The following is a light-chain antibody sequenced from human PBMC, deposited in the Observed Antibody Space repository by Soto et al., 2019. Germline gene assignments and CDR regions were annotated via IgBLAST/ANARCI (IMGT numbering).Light chain of an antibody. CDR1: QSVSTY. CDR3: QQRSNYA. J-gene: IGKJ4*01. Sequence: DIVLTQSPATLSLSPGERATLSCRASQSVSTYLAWYQQKPGQAPRLLIYDASNRATGIPARISGSGSGTDFTLTISSLEPEDFAVYYCQQRSNYAFGGGTKVDIK. CDR2: DAS. V-gene: IGKV3-11*01.